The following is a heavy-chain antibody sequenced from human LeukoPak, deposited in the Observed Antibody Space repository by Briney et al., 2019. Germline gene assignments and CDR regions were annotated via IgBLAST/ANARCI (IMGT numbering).Heavy chain of an antibody. CDR3: ARHGISGSSPRGWFAP. D-gene: IGHD5-12*01. CDR2: IYPGDSET. V-gene: IGHV5-51*01. CDR1: GYTFTSYW. J-gene: IGHJ5*02. Sequence: GESLKISCKVSGYTFTSYWIGWVRQMPGEGLEWMGIIYPGDSETRYSPSFQGQVTISVDTSINTAYLHWRSLKASDTAIYYCARHGISGSSPRGWFAPWGQGTQVTVSS.